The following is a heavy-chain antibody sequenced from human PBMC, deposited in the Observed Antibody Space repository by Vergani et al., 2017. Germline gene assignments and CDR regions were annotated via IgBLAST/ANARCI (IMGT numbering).Heavy chain of an antibody. CDR2: FDPEDGET. D-gene: IGHD3-22*01. J-gene: IGHJ6*02. CDR1: GYTLTELS. Sequence: QVQLVQSGAEVKKPGASVKVSCKVSGYTLTELSMHWVRQAPGKGLEWLGGFDPEDGETIYAQKFQGRVTMTEDTSTDTAYMELSSLRSEDTAVYYCATDSLRDYYDSSDYLSTKDYYYYGMDVWGQGTTVTVSS. V-gene: IGHV1-24*01. CDR3: ATDSLRDYYDSSDYLSTKDYYYYGMDV.